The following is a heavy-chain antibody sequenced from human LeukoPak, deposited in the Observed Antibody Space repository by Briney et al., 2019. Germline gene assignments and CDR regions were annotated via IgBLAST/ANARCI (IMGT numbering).Heavy chain of an antibody. CDR1: GYSISSGYY. CDR2: IYHSGTT. CDR3: ATTPKGGYSAYLDY. J-gene: IGHJ4*02. D-gene: IGHD5-12*01. Sequence: SETLSLTCSVSGYSISSGYYWGWIRQPPGKGLEWIGTIYHSGTTNYNPSLKSRVTISVDKSKNQFSLKLNSVTAADTAVYYCATTPKGGYSAYLDYWGQGTLVTVSS. V-gene: IGHV4-38-2*02.